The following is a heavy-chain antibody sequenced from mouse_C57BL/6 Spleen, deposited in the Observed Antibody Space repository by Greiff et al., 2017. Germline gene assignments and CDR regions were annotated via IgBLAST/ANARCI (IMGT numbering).Heavy chain of an antibody. CDR3: AKIYYGYDGFAY. V-gene: IGHV2-3*01. J-gene: IGHJ3*01. Sequence: VKLMESGPGLVAPSQSLSITCTVSGFSLTSYGVSWVRQPPGKGLEWLGVIWGDGSTNYPSALISSLSISKDNSKSQVFLKLNSLQTDDTATYYCAKIYYGYDGFAYWGQGTLVTVSA. CDR2: IWGDGST. D-gene: IGHD2-2*01. CDR1: GFSLTSYG.